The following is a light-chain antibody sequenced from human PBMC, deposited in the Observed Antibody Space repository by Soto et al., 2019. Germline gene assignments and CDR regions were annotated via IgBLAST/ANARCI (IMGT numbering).Light chain of an antibody. CDR3: SSYTSNNAYVV. J-gene: IGLJ2*01. V-gene: IGLV2-14*01. CDR1: SSDIGSYNF. CDR2: EVS. Sequence: QSVLTQPASVSGSPGQSITISCTGTSSDIGSYNFVSWYQHHPGKAPKLMISEVSNRPSGVSNRFSGSKSGNTASLTISGLQAEDEAHYYCSSYTSNNAYVVFGGGTQLTVL.